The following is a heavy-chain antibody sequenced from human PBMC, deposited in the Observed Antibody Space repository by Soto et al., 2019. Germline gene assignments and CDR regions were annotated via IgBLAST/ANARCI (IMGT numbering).Heavy chain of an antibody. CDR1: GGSVSSGSYY. CDR2: IYYSGST. V-gene: IGHV4-61*01. D-gene: IGHD3-22*01. Sequence: SETLSLTCTVSGGSVSSGSYYWSWIRQPPGKGLEWIGYIYYSGSTNYNPSLKSRVTISVDTSKNQFSLKLSSVTAADTAVYYCARGATYYYDSSGYYYGYWGQGTLVTVSS. CDR3: ARGATYYYDSSGYYYGY. J-gene: IGHJ4*02.